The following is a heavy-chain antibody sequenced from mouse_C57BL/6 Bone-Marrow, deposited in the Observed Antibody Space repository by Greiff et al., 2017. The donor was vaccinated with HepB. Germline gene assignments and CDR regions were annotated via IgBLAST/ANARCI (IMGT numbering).Heavy chain of an antibody. CDR3: ASLCYYGSGWWYFDY. D-gene: IGHD1-1*01. CDR1: GYTFTSYW. CDR2: IYPGSGSN. Sequence: QVQLQQSGAELVKPGASVKMSCKASGYTFTSYWLTWVKQRPGQGLEWIGDIYPGSGSNNYNEKFKSKATLTVDTSSSPAYMQLSSLTSEDSAVYYCASLCYYGSGWWYFDYWDQGTTLTVTS. J-gene: IGHJ2*01. V-gene: IGHV1-55*01.